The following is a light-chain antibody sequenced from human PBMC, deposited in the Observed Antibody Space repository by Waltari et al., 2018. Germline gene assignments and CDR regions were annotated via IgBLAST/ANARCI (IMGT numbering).Light chain of an antibody. V-gene: IGLV2-11*01. CDR2: DVS. Sequence: QSALTQPRSVSGSPGQSATISCTGTSSDVGGYKYLYWHQQHPDKPPKLIIFDVSERPSGVPDRLSGPKSGNTASLAISGLQAEDEADYYCCSYAGGYTMAVGGVTKLTVL. CDR1: SSDVGGYKY. J-gene: IGLJ2*01. CDR3: CSYAGGYTMA.